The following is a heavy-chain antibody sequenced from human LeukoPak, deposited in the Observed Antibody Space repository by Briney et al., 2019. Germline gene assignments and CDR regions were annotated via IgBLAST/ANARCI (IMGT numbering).Heavy chain of an antibody. CDR2: IYYSGST. CDR1: GGSISNSSYY. J-gene: IGHJ5*02. D-gene: IGHD3-9*01. V-gene: IGHV4-39*07. Sequence: SETLSLTCTVSGGSISNSSYYWGWIRQPPGKGLEWIGSIYYSGSTYYNPSLKSRVTISVDTSKNQFSLKLSSVTAADTAVYYRARGRGDWLSINWFDPWGQGTLVTVSS. CDR3: ARGRGDWLSINWFDP.